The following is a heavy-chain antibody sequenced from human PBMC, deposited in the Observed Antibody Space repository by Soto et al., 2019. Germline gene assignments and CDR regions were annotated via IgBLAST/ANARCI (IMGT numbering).Heavy chain of an antibody. D-gene: IGHD5-18*01. CDR2: IIPIFGTA. V-gene: IGHV1-69*13. CDR1: GGTFSSYA. CDR3: ARGIQLWNWFDP. Sequence: SVKVSCKASGGTFSSYAISWVRQAPGRGLEWMGGIIPIFGTANYAQKFQGRVTITADESTSTAYMELSSLRSEDTAVYYCARGIQLWNWFDPWGQGTLVTVSS. J-gene: IGHJ5*02.